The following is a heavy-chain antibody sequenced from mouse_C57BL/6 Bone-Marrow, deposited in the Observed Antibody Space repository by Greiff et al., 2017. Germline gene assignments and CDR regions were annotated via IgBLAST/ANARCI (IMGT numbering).Heavy chain of an antibody. V-gene: IGHV14-4*01. J-gene: IGHJ2*01. CDR1: GFNIKDDY. CDR2: IDPENGDT. Sequence: EVQLQQSGAELVRPGASVKLSCTASGFNIKDDYMHWVKQRPEQGLEWIGWIDPENGDTEYASKFQGKATITADTSANPSYLQLSSLTSEDTAVYYCTTRGNYWGQGTTLTVSS. CDR3: TTRGNY.